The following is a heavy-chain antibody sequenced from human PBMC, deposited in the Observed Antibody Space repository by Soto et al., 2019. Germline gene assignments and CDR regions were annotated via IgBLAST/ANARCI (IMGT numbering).Heavy chain of an antibody. CDR3: ARHQTRRDDWHS. CDR1: GYSFTTYY. J-gene: IGHJ4*02. V-gene: IGHV5-10-1*03. D-gene: IGHD2-21*01. CDR2: LDPGDSFT. Sequence: EVQLVQSGAEVKKPGESLRISCQGSGYSFTTYYISWVRQMPGRGLEWMGMLDPGDSFTIYSPSFQGHITFSSDKSINTAYLQWSSLKASDTAIYYCARHQTRRDDWHSWGQGTLVTVTS.